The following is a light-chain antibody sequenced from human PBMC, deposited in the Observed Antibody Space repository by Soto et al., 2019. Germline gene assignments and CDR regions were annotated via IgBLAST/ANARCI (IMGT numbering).Light chain of an antibody. J-gene: IGKJ1*01. CDR3: QQYNDWPLT. V-gene: IGKV3-15*01. CDR2: DAS. CDR1: QSVRGY. Sequence: EIVLTQCPATLSLSPGERATLSCRASQSVRGYLAWYQQKPGQAPRLLIYDASTRATGIPARFSGTGSGTEFTLTISSLQSEDFALYYCQQYNDWPLTFGQGPRWIS.